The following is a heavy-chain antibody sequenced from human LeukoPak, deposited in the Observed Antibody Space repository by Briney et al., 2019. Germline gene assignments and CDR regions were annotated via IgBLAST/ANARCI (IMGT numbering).Heavy chain of an antibody. J-gene: IGHJ4*02. Sequence: GGSLRLSCAASGFTVSSNYMSWVRQAPGKGLEWVSVIYSGGSTYYADSVKGRFTISRDNTKNTLYLQMNSLRAEDTAVYYCARSSIAVRPGQDWGQGTLVTVSS. D-gene: IGHD6-6*01. V-gene: IGHV3-53*01. CDR1: GFTVSSNY. CDR2: IYSGGST. CDR3: ARSSIAVRPGQD.